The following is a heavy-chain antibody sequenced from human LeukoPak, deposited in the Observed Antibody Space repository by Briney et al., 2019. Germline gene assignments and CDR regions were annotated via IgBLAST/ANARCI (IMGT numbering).Heavy chain of an antibody. J-gene: IGHJ6*03. CDR1: GGSISSYY. Sequence: SETLSLTCTVSGGSISSYYWSWIRQPAGKGLEWIGRIYTSGSTNYNPSLKSRVTMSVDTSKNQFSLKLSSVTAADTAVYYCARALVVGDATRKCYYYMDVWGKGTTVTVSS. D-gene: IGHD2-2*01. CDR2: IYTSGST. V-gene: IGHV4-4*07. CDR3: ARALVVGDATRKCYYYMDV.